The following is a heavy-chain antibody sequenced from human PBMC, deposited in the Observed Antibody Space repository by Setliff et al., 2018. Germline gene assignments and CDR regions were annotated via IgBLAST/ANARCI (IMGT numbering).Heavy chain of an antibody. CDR3: ARDYEISATGGPHGLDY. Sequence: ASVKVSCKTAGGSFSSFAFSWVRQAPGQGLVWMGRIIPLFGTSSYAQEFQGRVTLSADESTTTAYLELRSLTSDDTAVYFCARDYEISATGGPHGLDYWGQGTLVTV. J-gene: IGHJ4*02. V-gene: IGHV1-69*13. D-gene: IGHD2-8*02. CDR2: IIPLFGTS. CDR1: GGSFSSFA.